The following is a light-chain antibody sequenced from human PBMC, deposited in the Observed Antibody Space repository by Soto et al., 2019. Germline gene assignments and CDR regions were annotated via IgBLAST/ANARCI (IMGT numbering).Light chain of an antibody. Sequence: DIQMTQSPSSLSASVGDRVTITCRASQSISSYLNWYQQKPVKAPKLLIYAASSLQSGVPSRFSGSGSGTDFTLNISSLQPEDFATYYCQQSYSTPLTFGGGNKVEIK. CDR1: QSISSY. V-gene: IGKV1-39*01. CDR2: AAS. J-gene: IGKJ4*01. CDR3: QQSYSTPLT.